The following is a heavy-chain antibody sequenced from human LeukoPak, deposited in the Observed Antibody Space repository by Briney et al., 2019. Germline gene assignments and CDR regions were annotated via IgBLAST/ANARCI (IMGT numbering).Heavy chain of an antibody. V-gene: IGHV3-66*01. CDR2: IYKVGNT. J-gene: IGHJ4*02. D-gene: IGHD5-24*01. Sequence: GGSLRLSCAASGLTVSSTYMSWVRQAPGKGLEWVSVIYKVGNTYYADSVKGRFTISRDNSKNNVDLQMNSLRVEDTAVYYCARGDGSQFPFDYWGQGTLVTVSS. CDR1: GLTVSSTY. CDR3: ARGDGSQFPFDY.